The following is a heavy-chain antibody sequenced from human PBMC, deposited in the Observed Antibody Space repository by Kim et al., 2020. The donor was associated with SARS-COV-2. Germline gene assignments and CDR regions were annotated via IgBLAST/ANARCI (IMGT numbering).Heavy chain of an antibody. D-gene: IGHD3-22*01. Sequence: SRVTISVDTSKDQFSLKLSSVTAADTAVYYCARSRDYYDSSGYYGPYFDYWGQGTLVTVSS. J-gene: IGHJ4*02. V-gene: IGHV4-39*07. CDR3: ARSRDYYDSSGYYGPYFDY.